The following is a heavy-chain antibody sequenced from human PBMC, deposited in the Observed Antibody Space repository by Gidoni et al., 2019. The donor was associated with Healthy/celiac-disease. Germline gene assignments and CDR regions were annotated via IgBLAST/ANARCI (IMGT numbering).Heavy chain of an antibody. J-gene: IGHJ4*02. CDR1: GFTFDDYA. V-gene: IGHV3-9*01. D-gene: IGHD3-10*01. CDR2: ISWNSGSI. Sequence: EVQLVESGGGLVQPGRSLRLSCAASGFTFDDYAMHWVRQAPGKGLEWVSGISWNSGSIGYADSVKGRFTISRDNAKNSLYLQMNSLRAEDTALYYCAKDKAAYYYGSGTVFDYWGQGTLVTVSS. CDR3: AKDKAAYYYGSGTVFDY.